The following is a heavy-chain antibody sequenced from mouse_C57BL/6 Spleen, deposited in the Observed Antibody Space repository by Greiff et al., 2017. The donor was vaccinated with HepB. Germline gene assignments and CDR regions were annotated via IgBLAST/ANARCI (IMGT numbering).Heavy chain of an antibody. J-gene: IGHJ3*01. CDR3: ARWGDGWFAY. Sequence: EVQLVESGGGLVQPGGSLSLSCAASGFTFTDYYMSWVRQPPGKALEWLGFIRNKANGYTTEYSASVKGRFTISRDNSQSILYLQMNALRAEDSATYYCARWGDGWFAYWGQGTLVTVSA. V-gene: IGHV7-3*01. D-gene: IGHD3-3*01. CDR2: IRNKANGYTT. CDR1: GFTFTDYY.